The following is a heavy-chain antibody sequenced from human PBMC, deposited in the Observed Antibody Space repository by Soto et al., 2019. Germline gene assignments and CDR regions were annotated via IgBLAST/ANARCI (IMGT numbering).Heavy chain of an antibody. CDR1: GGTFSSYA. CDR3: ASSVSTVTTPLDYYYYGMDV. J-gene: IGHJ6*02. V-gene: IGHV1-69*12. D-gene: IGHD4-17*01. Sequence: QVQLVQSGAEVKKPGSSVKVSCKASGGTFSSYAISWVRQAPGQGLEWMGGIIPIFGTANYAQKFQGRVTITADESTSTAYMELSSRRSEDTAVYYCASSVSTVTTPLDYYYYGMDVWGQGTTVTVSS. CDR2: IIPIFGTA.